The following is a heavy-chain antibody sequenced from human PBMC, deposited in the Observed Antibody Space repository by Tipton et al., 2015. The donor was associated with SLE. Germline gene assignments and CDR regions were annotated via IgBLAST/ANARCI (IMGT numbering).Heavy chain of an antibody. V-gene: IGHV4-59*11. CDR2: IYYSGST. J-gene: IGHJ3*02. CDR3: ASLLYSGYDYGAFDI. CDR1: GGSISSHY. Sequence: SLTCTVSGGSISSHYWSWIRQPPGKGLEWIGYIYYSGSTNYNPSLKSRVTISVDTSKNQFSLKLSSVTAADTAVYYCASLLYSGYDYGAFDIWGQGTMVTVSS. D-gene: IGHD5-12*01.